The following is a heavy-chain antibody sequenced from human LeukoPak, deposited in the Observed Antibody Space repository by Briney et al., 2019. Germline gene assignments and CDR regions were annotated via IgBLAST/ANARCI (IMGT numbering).Heavy chain of an antibody. Sequence: PGGSLRLSCAASGFTFSSYWMSWVRQAPGKGLEWVANIKQDGSEKYYVDSVKGRFTISRDNSKNTLYLQMNSLRAEDTAVYYCAKDAFRGTNGYFDYWGQGTLVTVSS. CDR1: GFTFSSYW. CDR3: AKDAFRGTNGYFDY. J-gene: IGHJ4*02. D-gene: IGHD1-1*01. V-gene: IGHV3-7*01. CDR2: IKQDGSEK.